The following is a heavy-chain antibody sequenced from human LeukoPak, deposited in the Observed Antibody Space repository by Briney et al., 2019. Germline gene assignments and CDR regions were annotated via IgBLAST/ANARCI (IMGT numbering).Heavy chain of an antibody. D-gene: IGHD3-10*01. CDR2: IKSKTDGGTT. V-gene: IGHV3-15*01. CDR3: TTGITMVRGVIHLIDY. CDR1: GFTVSSNY. J-gene: IGHJ4*02. Sequence: GGSLRLSCAASGFTVSSNYMSWVRQAPGKGLEWDGRIKSKTDGGTTDYAAPVKGRFTISRDDSKNTLYLQMNSLKTEDTAVYYCTTGITMVRGVIHLIDYWGQGTLVTVSS.